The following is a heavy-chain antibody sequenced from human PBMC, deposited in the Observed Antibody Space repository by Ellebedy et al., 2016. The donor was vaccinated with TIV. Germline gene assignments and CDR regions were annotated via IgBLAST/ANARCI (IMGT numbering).Heavy chain of an antibody. CDR2: IKTRDGVT. D-gene: IGHD3-16*01. CDR3: TREKSGGNFDY. Sequence: ASVKVSCXTSGYKFTDYFIHWVRQAPGQGLEWMGIIKTRDGVTNYAQKIQGRLTMTRDTSTNTVYMELSSLRSEDAAVYYCTREKSGGNFDYWGQGTLVTVSS. CDR1: GYKFTDYF. J-gene: IGHJ4*02. V-gene: IGHV1-46*01.